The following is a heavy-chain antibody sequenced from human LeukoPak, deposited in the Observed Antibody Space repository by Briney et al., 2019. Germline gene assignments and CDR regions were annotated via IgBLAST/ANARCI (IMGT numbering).Heavy chain of an antibody. CDR2: ISYDGSNK. CDR3: ARRITMVRGVTY. J-gene: IGHJ4*02. Sequence: GRSLRLSCAASGFTFSSYAMHWVRQAPGKGLEWVAVISYDGSNKYYADSAKGRFTISRDNSKNTLYLQMNSLRAEDTAVYYCARRITMVRGVTYWGQGTLVTVSS. D-gene: IGHD3-10*01. V-gene: IGHV3-30*04. CDR1: GFTFSSYA.